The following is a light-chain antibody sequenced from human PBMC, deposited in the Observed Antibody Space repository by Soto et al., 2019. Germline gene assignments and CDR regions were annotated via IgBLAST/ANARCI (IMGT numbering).Light chain of an antibody. CDR2: GAS. CDR3: QQYNNWPRT. J-gene: IGKJ1*01. Sequence: EIVMTQSPATLSVSPGERATLSCRANQSVSGYLAWYQQKPGQAPRLLIYGASTRATGIPARFSGSGSGTEFTLTISSLQSENFAVYYCQQYNNWPRTFGQGTKVDIK. CDR1: QSVSGY. V-gene: IGKV3-15*01.